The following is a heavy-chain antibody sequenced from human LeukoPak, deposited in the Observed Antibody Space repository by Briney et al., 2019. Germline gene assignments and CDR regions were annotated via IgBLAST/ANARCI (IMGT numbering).Heavy chain of an antibody. V-gene: IGHV4-59*01. CDR1: GGSISSYY. Sequence: SETLSLTCTVSGGSISSYYWSWIRQPPGKGLEWIGYIYYSGSTNYNPSLKSRVTISVDTSKNQFSLKLSSVTAADTAVYYCARDGYSSSPTGYFDYWGRGTLVTVSS. CDR3: ARDGYSSSPTGYFDY. J-gene: IGHJ4*02. D-gene: IGHD6-13*01. CDR2: IYYSGST.